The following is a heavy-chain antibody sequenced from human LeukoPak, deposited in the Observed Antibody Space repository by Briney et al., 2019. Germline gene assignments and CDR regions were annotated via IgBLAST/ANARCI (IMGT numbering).Heavy chain of an antibody. CDR3: ARDRGTMILDY. CDR2: INPSGGST. V-gene: IGHV1-46*01. Sequence: ASVKVSCKASGYTFTSYYMHWVRQAPGQGLEWMGIINPSGGSTSYAQEFQGRVTMTRDTSTSTVYMELSSLRSEDTAVYYCARDRGTMILDYWGQGTLVTVSS. J-gene: IGHJ4*02. D-gene: IGHD3-22*01. CDR1: GYTFTSYY.